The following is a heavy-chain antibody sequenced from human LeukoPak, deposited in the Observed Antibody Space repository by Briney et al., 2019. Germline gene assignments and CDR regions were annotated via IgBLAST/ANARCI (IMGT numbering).Heavy chain of an antibody. CDR2: ISGSGSYT. V-gene: IGHV3-11*05. CDR3: AREDKWYFDL. Sequence: GGSLRLSCAASGFTFSDYYMSWVRQAPGKGLEWVSKISGSGSYTNDADSVKGRFTISRDNAKNSLYLHMNSLRAEDTAVYYCAREDKWYFDLWGRGALVSVSS. J-gene: IGHJ2*01. CDR1: GFTFSDYY.